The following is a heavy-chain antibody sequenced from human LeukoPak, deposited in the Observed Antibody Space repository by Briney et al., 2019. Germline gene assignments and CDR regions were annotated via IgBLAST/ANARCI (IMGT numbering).Heavy chain of an antibody. Sequence: PGGSLRLSCAASGFTFSDYYMSWIRQAPGKGLEWVSYISSSSSYTNYADSEKGRFTISRDNAKNSLYLQMNSLRAEDTAVYYCARARLDYGSDLYYFDYWGQGTLVTVSS. J-gene: IGHJ4*02. CDR3: ARARLDYGSDLYYFDY. V-gene: IGHV3-11*05. CDR1: GFTFSDYY. D-gene: IGHD3-10*01. CDR2: ISSSSSYT.